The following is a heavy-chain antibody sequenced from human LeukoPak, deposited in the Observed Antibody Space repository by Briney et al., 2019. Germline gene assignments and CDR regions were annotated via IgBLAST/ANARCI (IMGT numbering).Heavy chain of an antibody. CDR3: ARTNEAHYGMDV. CDR2: IYYSGST. V-gene: IGHV4-59*01. CDR1: GGSISNYY. J-gene: IGHJ6*02. Sequence: SETLSLTCTVSGGSISNYYWSWIRQPPGKGLEWIGYIYYSGSTNQNPSLKSRVTISVDTSKNQFSLKLSSVTAADTAVYYCARTNEAHYGMDVWGQGTTVTVSS. D-gene: IGHD2-8*01.